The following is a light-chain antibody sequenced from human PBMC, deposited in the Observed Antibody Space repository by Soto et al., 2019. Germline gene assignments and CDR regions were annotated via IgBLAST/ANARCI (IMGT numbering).Light chain of an antibody. CDR2: GNK. Sequence: QSVLTQPPSASGTPGQRVSISCSGGDSNIGSNPVNWYQQIPGKAPKLLIYGNKNRPSGVPDRFSGSKSGTSASLAITGLQAADEADYFCQSYDSAFSGLVFGGGTKLTVL. CDR3: QSYDSAFSGLV. CDR1: DSNIGSNP. V-gene: IGLV1-40*01. J-gene: IGLJ3*02.